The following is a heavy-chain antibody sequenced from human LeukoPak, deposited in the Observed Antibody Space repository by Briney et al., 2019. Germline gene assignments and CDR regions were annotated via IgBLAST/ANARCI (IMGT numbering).Heavy chain of an antibody. V-gene: IGHV4-61*01. CDR3: ARDGQDYGDYDYYYGMDV. Sequence: SETLSLTCTVSGGSVSSGSYYWSWIRQPPGRGLAWIGYIYYSGSTNYNPSLKSRVTISIDTSKNQFSLKLTSVTAADTAVYYCARDGQDYGDYDYYYGMDVWGKGTTVTVSS. D-gene: IGHD4-17*01. CDR2: IYYSGST. J-gene: IGHJ6*04. CDR1: GGSVSSGSYY.